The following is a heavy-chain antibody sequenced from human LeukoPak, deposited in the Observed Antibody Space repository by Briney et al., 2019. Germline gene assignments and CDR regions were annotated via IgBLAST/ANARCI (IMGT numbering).Heavy chain of an antibody. CDR2: IYYSGST. D-gene: IGHD2-15*01. Sequence: PSETLSLTRTVSGGSISSYYWSWIRQPPGKGLEWIGYIYYSGSTNYNPSLKSRVTISVDTSKNQFSLKLSSVTAADTAVYYCASTPEIYCSGGSCYSGWGWFDPWGQGTLVTVSS. CDR3: ASTPEIYCSGGSCYSGWGWFDP. CDR1: GGSISSYY. J-gene: IGHJ5*02. V-gene: IGHV4-59*01.